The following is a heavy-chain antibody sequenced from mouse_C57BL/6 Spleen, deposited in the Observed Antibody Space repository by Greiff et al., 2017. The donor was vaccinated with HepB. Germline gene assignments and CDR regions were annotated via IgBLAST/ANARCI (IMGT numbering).Heavy chain of an antibody. J-gene: IGHJ2*01. Sequence: EVKLQQSGPVLVKPGASVKMSCKASGYTFTDYYMNWVKQSHGKSLEWIGVINPYNGGTSYNQKFKGKATLTVDKSSSTAYMELNSLTSEDSAVYYCARGDGYYKYWGQGTTLTVSS. CDR1: GYTFTDYY. V-gene: IGHV1-19*01. CDR2: INPYNGGT. D-gene: IGHD2-3*01. CDR3: ARGDGYYKY.